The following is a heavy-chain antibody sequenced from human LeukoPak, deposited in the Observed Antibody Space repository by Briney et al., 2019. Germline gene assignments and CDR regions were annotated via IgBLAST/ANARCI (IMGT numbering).Heavy chain of an antibody. J-gene: IGHJ4*02. CDR2: IYYSGTT. V-gene: IGHV4-39*02. D-gene: IGHD4/OR15-4a*01. CDR1: GGSISSSSYY. CDR3: ARDRSANSRVYYFDY. Sequence: SETLSLACTVSGGSISSSSYYWGWIRQPPGKGLEWIGAIYYSGTTYYNPSLKSRVTISVDTSKNQFSLKLSSVTAADTAVYYCARDRSANSRVYYFDYWGQGTLVTVSS.